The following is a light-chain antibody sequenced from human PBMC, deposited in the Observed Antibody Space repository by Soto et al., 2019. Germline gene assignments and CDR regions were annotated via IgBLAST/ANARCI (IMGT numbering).Light chain of an antibody. Sequence: QSVLTQPPSVSAAPGQKVTISCSGSSSNIGNNYVSWYQQLPATAPKLLIYVNDKRPSGIPDRFSGSKSGTSATLGITGLQTGDEADYYCATWDSSLSAVVFGGGTKLTVL. CDR3: ATWDSSLSAVV. CDR1: SSNIGNNY. J-gene: IGLJ2*01. CDR2: VND. V-gene: IGLV1-51*01.